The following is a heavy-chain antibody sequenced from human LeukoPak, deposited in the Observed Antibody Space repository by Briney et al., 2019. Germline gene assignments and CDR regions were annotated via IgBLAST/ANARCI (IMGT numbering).Heavy chain of an antibody. CDR3: AKGHIVVVPAVIGY. D-gene: IGHD2-2*02. CDR1: RFTFDDYA. Sequence: PGRSLRLSCAASRFTFDDYAMHWVRQAPGKGLEWVSGISWNSGSIGYADSVKGRFTISRDNAKNSLYLQMNSLRAEDTAVYYCAKGHIVVVPAVIGYWGQGTLVTVSS. J-gene: IGHJ4*02. CDR2: ISWNSGSI. V-gene: IGHV3-9*01.